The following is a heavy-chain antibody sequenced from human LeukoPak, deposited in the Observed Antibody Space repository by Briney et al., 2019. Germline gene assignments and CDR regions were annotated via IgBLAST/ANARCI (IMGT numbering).Heavy chain of an antibody. Sequence: GGSLRLSCVASGFTFSSYEMNWVRQAPGKGLEWVPYISSSGSTIFYADSVKGRFTISRDNAKNSLYLQMNSLRAEDTGVYYCASGGVYGSGSLYNWFDPWGQGTLVTVSS. CDR3: ASGGVYGSGSLYNWFDP. V-gene: IGHV3-48*03. CDR2: ISSSGSTI. CDR1: GFTFSSYE. J-gene: IGHJ5*02. D-gene: IGHD3-10*01.